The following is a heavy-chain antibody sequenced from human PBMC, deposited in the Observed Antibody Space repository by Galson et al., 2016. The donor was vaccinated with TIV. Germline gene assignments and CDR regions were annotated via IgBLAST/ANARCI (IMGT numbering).Heavy chain of an antibody. J-gene: IGHJ4*02. V-gene: IGHV1-2*02. CDR3: ARFVYGDYVDY. D-gene: IGHD4-17*01. CDR1: GYTFSAYY. CDR2: ISPNSGDT. Sequence: SVKVSCKASGYTFSAYYMHWVRQAPGQGLEWMGWISPNSGDTNYPQKFQGRVTMTRDTSITTAYMELTTLTSDDTAVYYWARFVYGDYVDYWGQGTLVTVSS.